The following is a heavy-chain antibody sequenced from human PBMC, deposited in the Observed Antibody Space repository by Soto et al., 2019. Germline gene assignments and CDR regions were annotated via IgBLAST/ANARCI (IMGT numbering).Heavy chain of an antibody. CDR2: INPNSGAT. Sequence: QVQLVQSGAEVKKPGASVKVSCKASGYTFTGYFMHWVRQAPGQGLEWMGWINPNSGATKYAQKFQGRVTLSRDTYISTAYMELTGLRSDYTAVYYCARGGGTILAPLPWGQGTQVTVSS. J-gene: IGHJ5*02. CDR1: GYTFTGYF. V-gene: IGHV1-2*02. CDR3: ARGGGTILAPLP. D-gene: IGHD3-3*01.